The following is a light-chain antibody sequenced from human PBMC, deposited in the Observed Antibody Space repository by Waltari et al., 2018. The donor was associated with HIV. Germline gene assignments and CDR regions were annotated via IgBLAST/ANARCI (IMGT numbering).Light chain of an antibody. CDR2: EGS. CDR3: CSYAGSSTYV. Sequence: QSALTQPVSVSGSPGQSITTSCTGTSSDVGSFNLVSWYQQHPGKAPKLMIYEGSKRPSGVSNRFSGSKSGNTASLTISGLQAEDEADYYCCSYAGSSTYVFGTGTKVTVL. CDR1: SSDVGSFNL. V-gene: IGLV2-23*01. J-gene: IGLJ1*01.